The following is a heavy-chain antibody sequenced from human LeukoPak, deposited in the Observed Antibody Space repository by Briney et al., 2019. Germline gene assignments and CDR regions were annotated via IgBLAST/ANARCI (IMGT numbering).Heavy chain of an antibody. CDR2: ISYTGSNK. CDR1: GFTFSSHA. V-gene: IGHV3-48*03. Sequence: GRSLRLSCGASGFTFSSHAMNWVRQAPGKGLEWLSYISYTGSNKYYADSVKGRFTISRDNAKNSLYLQMNSLRAEDTAVYFCARVFVGENFDYWGQGTLVTVSS. J-gene: IGHJ4*02. CDR3: ARVFVGENFDY. D-gene: IGHD3-10*02.